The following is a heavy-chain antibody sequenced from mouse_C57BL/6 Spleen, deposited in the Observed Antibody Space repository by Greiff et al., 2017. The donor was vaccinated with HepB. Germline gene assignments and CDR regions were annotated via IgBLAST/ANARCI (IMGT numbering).Heavy chain of an antibody. CDR3: ASYYYGSSEGYYFDY. D-gene: IGHD1-1*01. CDR1: GYTFTSYW. CDR2: IDPNSGGT. Sequence: QVQLQQPGAELVKPGASVKLSCKASGYTFTSYWMHWVKQRPGRGLEWIGRIDPNSGGTKYNEKFKSKATLTVDKPSSTAYMQLSSLTSEDSAVYYFASYYYGSSEGYYFDYWGQGTTLTVSS. J-gene: IGHJ2*01. V-gene: IGHV1-72*01.